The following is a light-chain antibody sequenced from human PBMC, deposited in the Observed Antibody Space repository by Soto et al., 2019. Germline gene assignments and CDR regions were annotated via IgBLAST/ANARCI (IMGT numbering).Light chain of an antibody. CDR1: SSDFRGYNY. Sequence: QSALTHPASVSGSPGQSITISCTGTSSDFRGYNYVSWYQQHPGKAPKLMIYEVSKRPSGVSNRFSGSKSGNTASLTISGLQAEDEADYYCSSYTSSSTLYVFGTGTKVTVL. CDR3: SSYTSSSTLYV. J-gene: IGLJ1*01. V-gene: IGLV2-14*01. CDR2: EVS.